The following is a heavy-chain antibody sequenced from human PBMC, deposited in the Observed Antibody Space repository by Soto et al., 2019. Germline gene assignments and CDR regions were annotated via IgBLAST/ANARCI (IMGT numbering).Heavy chain of an antibody. CDR1: GFSLSTSGVG. Sequence: SGPTLVNPTQTLTPTCTFSGFSLSTSGVGVGWIRQPPGKALEWLALIYWNDDKRYSPSLKSRLTITKDTSKNQVVLTMTNMDPVDTATYYCAHTDKTQPWSLGNWFDPWGQGTLVTVSS. D-gene: IGHD5-18*01. J-gene: IGHJ5*02. V-gene: IGHV2-5*01. CDR3: AHTDKTQPWSLGNWFDP. CDR2: IYWNDDK.